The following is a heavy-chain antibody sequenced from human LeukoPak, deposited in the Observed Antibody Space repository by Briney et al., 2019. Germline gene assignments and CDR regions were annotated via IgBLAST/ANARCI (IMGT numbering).Heavy chain of an antibody. D-gene: IGHD2-2*01. Sequence: GGSLRLSCAASGFTVSSNYMSWARQAPGKGLEWVSVIYSGGSTYYADSVKGRFTISRDNSKNTLYLQMNSLRAEDTAVYYCARASGSTGSDAFDIWGQGTMVTVSS. J-gene: IGHJ3*02. CDR3: ARASGSTGSDAFDI. V-gene: IGHV3-66*01. CDR1: GFTVSSNY. CDR2: IYSGGST.